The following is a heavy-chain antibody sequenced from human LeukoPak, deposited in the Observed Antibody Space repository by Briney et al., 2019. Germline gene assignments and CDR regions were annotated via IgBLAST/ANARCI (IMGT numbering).Heavy chain of an antibody. D-gene: IGHD3-22*01. Sequence: SVTVSCKASGGTFSSYAISWVRQAPGQGLEWMGGIFPIFGTANYAQKFQGRVTITTDESTSTAYMELSSLRSEDTAVYYCARDVYYYDSSGYYSHWAFDIWGQGTMVTVCS. V-gene: IGHV1-69*05. J-gene: IGHJ3*02. CDR1: GGTFSSYA. CDR3: ARDVYYYDSSGYYSHWAFDI. CDR2: IFPIFGTA.